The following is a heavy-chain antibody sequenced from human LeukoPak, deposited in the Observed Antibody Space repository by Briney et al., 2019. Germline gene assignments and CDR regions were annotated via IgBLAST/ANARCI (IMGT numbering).Heavy chain of an antibody. V-gene: IGHV3-49*03. CDR2: IRSNVYGGTT. D-gene: IGHD6-19*01. J-gene: IGHJ4*02. CDR3: TRGSGRYVMVDW. Sequence: GGSLRLSCTASGFTFADFTVSWFRQSPGQGLEWVGFIRSNVYGGTTEHAASVEARFTISRDDSNSIAYLQMNSLKTEDTAVYYCTRGSGRYVMVDWWGQGTLVTVSS. CDR1: GFTFADFT.